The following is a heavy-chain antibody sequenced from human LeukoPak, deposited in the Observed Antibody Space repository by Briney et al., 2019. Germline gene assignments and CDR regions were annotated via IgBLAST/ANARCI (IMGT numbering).Heavy chain of an antibody. D-gene: IGHD6-19*01. CDR1: GGSISSGDYY. Sequence: SETLSLTCTVSGGSISSGDYYWSWIRQPPGKGLEWIGYIYYSGSTYYNPSLKSRVTISVDTSKNQFSLKLSSVTAADTAVYYCARDLVAGSPNGYYYYMDVWGKGTTVTVSS. V-gene: IGHV4-30-4*08. J-gene: IGHJ6*03. CDR2: IYYSGST. CDR3: ARDLVAGSPNGYYYYMDV.